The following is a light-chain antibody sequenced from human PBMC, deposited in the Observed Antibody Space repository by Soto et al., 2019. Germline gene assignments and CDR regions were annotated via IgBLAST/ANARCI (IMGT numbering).Light chain of an antibody. Sequence: EIVLTQSPGTLSLSPGERATLSCRASQSIRSSYLAWYQQRPGQAPRLLIYGASSRATGITDRFSGSGSGTDFTLTISRLEPEDFAVYFCQQYGSSPRKFGQGTKVEVK. V-gene: IGKV3-20*01. CDR3: QQYGSSPRK. CDR2: GAS. J-gene: IGKJ1*01. CDR1: QSIRSSY.